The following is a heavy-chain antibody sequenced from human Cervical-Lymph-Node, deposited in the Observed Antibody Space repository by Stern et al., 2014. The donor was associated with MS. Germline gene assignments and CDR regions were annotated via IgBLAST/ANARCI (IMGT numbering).Heavy chain of an antibody. CDR1: VFSLSTSGMC. J-gene: IGHJ6*02. CDR3: ARSQRVYSYGMDV. V-gene: IGHV2-70*01. CDR2: IDSDDDK. Sequence: QVTLRESGPALVKPTQTLTLTCTFSVFSLSTSGMCLSWIRQPPGKALEWLALIDSDDDKYYSTSLKTRLAISKDPSKNQVVLTMTNMDPVDTATYYCARSQRVYSYGMDVWGQGTTVTVSS.